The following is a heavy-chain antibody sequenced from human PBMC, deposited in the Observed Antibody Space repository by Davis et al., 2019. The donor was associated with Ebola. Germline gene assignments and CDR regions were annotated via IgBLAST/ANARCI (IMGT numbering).Heavy chain of an antibody. CDR3: ARGASVAAEFDY. Sequence: SLKISCAASGFTFDDYAMHWVRQAPGKGLEWVSGISWNSGSIGYADSVKGRFTISRDNAKNSLYLQMNSLRAEDTALYYCARGASVAAEFDYWGQGTLATVSS. D-gene: IGHD6-19*01. CDR2: ISWNSGSI. J-gene: IGHJ4*02. V-gene: IGHV3-9*01. CDR1: GFTFDDYA.